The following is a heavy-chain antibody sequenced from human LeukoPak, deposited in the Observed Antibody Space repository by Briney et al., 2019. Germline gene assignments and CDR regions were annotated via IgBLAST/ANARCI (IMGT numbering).Heavy chain of an antibody. CDR3: AKDIQDYGGYEPYFDY. D-gene: IGHD4-17*01. CDR2: ISGSGGST. CDR1: GFTFSSYA. Sequence: GGSLRLSCAASGFTFSSYAMSWVRQAPGKGLEWVSAISGSGGSTYYADSVKGRFTISRDNSKNTLYLQMNSLRAEDTAVYYCAKDIQDYGGYEPYFDYWGQGTLVTVSS. V-gene: IGHV3-23*01. J-gene: IGHJ4*02.